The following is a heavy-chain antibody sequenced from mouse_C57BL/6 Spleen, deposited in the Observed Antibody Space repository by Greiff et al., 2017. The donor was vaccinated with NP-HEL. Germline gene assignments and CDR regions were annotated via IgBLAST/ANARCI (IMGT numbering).Heavy chain of an antibody. V-gene: IGHV5-17*01. Sequence: EVMLVESGGGLVKPGGSLKLSCAASGFTFSDYGMHWVRQAPEKGLEWVAYISSGSSTIYYADTVKGRFTISRDNAKNTLFLQMTSLRSEDTAMYYCARLGRWYFDGWGTGTTVTVSS. D-gene: IGHD4-1*01. CDR1: GFTFSDYG. J-gene: IGHJ1*03. CDR2: ISSGSSTI. CDR3: ARLGRWYFDG.